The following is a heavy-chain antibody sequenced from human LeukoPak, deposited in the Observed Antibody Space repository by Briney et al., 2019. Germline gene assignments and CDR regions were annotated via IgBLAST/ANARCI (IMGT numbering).Heavy chain of an antibody. D-gene: IGHD6-6*01. Sequence: SQTLSLTCTVSGASISSGDYYWSWIRQPPGKGLEWIGYIYYSGSTNYNPSLKSRVTISVDTSKNQFSLKLSSVTAADTAVYYCARVLLEYSSSSLSHWFDPWGQGTLVTVSS. CDR3: ARVLLEYSSSSLSHWFDP. CDR1: GASISSGDYY. J-gene: IGHJ5*02. V-gene: IGHV4-61*08. CDR2: IYYSGST.